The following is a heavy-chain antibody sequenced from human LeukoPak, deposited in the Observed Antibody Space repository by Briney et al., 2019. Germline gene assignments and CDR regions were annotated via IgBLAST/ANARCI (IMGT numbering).Heavy chain of an antibody. CDR3: ARQIRYSSGWYPSSYFDY. V-gene: IGHV5-51*01. Sequence: GESLKISRKGSGYSFTSYWIGWVRQMPGKGLEWMGIIYPGDSDTRYSPSFQGQVTISADKSISTAYLQWSSLKASDTAMYYCARQIRYSSGWYPSSYFDYWGQGTLVTVSS. CDR1: GYSFTSYW. CDR2: IYPGDSDT. J-gene: IGHJ4*02. D-gene: IGHD6-19*01.